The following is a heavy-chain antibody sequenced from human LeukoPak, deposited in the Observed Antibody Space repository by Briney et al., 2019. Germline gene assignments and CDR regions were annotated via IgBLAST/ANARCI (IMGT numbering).Heavy chain of an antibody. J-gene: IGHJ5*02. CDR2: IYYSGST. CDR3: ARVFPSAMVRGVDVGWFDP. CDR1: GDSISNYY. Sequence: SETLSLTCTVSGDSISNYYWSWIRQPPGKGLEWIGYIYYSGSTNYNPSLKSRVTISVDTSKNQFSLKLSSVTAADTAVYYCARVFPSAMVRGVDVGWFDPWGQGTLVTVSS. V-gene: IGHV4-59*01. D-gene: IGHD3-10*01.